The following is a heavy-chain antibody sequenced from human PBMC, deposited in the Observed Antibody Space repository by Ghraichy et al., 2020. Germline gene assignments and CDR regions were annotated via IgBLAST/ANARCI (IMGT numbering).Heavy chain of an antibody. CDR2: INHSGST. Sequence: SETLSLTCAVYGGSFSGYYWSWIRQPPGKGLEWIGEINHSGSTNYNPSLKSRVTISVDTSKNQLSLKLSSVTAADTAVYYCARGSGLIVGATLYYYYGMDVWGQGTTVTVSS. J-gene: IGHJ6*02. D-gene: IGHD1-26*01. CDR3: ARGSGLIVGATLYYYYGMDV. V-gene: IGHV4-34*01. CDR1: GGSFSGYY.